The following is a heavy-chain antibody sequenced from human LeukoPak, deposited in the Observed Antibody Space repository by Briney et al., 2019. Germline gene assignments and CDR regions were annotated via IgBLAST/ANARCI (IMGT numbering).Heavy chain of an antibody. J-gene: IGHJ5*02. CDR3: AREAAADRKNWFDP. CDR1: GYSINSGHY. Sequence: SETLSLTCAVSGYSINSGHYWGWIRQPPGEGLEWIGSIHHSGTTYYNPSVKSRVTISGDTSKNQFSLKLTSVTATDTAVYYCAREAAADRKNWFDPWGQGTLVTVSS. V-gene: IGHV4-38-2*02. CDR2: IHHSGTT. D-gene: IGHD6-13*01.